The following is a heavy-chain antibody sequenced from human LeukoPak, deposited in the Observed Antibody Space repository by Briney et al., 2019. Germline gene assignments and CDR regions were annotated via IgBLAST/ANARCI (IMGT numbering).Heavy chain of an antibody. CDR1: GGTFSNYA. CDR2: IIPLFGTP. D-gene: IGHD2-21*01. J-gene: IGHJ1*01. V-gene: IGHV1-69*13. CDR3: ARDSSEFRSLIPH. Sequence: SVKVSCKASGGTFSNYAISWVRQAPGQGLEWMGGIIPLFGTPNYAQKFQGRVTITADESTSTAYLELSSLRSEDTAVYYCARDSSEFRSLIPHWGQGTLVTVSS.